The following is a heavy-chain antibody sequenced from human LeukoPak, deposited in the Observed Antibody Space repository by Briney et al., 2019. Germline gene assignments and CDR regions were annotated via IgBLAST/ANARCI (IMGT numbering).Heavy chain of an antibody. CDR3: AKDRHITMVRGVIGFDY. J-gene: IGHJ4*02. D-gene: IGHD3-10*01. CDR2: ISSSFSYI. Sequence: GGSLRLSCAVSGFTFSAYRMNWVRQAPGKGLEWVSSISSSFSYIYYADSVKGRFIISRDNSKNTLYLQMNSLRAEDTAVYYCAKDRHITMVRGVIGFDYWGQGTLVTVSS. CDR1: GFTFSAYR. V-gene: IGHV3-21*01.